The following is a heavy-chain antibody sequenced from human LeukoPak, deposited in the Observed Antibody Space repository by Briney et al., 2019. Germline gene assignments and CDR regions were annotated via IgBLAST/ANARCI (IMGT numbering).Heavy chain of an antibody. CDR2: ISGSGGST. Sequence: GGSVRLSCAASGFTFSSYAMSWVRQAPGKGLEWVSAISGSGGSTYYADSVKGRFTISRDNSKNTLYLQMNSLRAEDTAVYYCAKDQTGYSSSWYGWAFDYWGQGTLVTVSS. D-gene: IGHD6-13*01. CDR1: GFTFSSYA. CDR3: AKDQTGYSSSWYGWAFDY. J-gene: IGHJ4*02. V-gene: IGHV3-23*01.